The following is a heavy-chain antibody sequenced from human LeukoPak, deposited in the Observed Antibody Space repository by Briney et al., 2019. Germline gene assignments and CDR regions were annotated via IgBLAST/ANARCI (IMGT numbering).Heavy chain of an antibody. V-gene: IGHV3-23*01. Sequence: PGGSLRLSCAASGFTFSSYAMSWVRQAPGKGLEWVSAISGSGGSTYYADSVKGRFTISRDNSKNTLYLQMNSLRAEGTAVYYCAKDEQQLVSEYFQHWGQGTLVTVSS. J-gene: IGHJ1*01. CDR2: ISGSGGST. D-gene: IGHD6-13*01. CDR3: AKDEQQLVSEYFQH. CDR1: GFTFSSYA.